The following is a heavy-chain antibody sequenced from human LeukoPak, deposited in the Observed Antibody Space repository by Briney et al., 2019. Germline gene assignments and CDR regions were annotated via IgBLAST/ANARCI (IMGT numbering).Heavy chain of an antibody. CDR3: ARDLSSGWYYFDY. CDR1: GFTFSSYS. Sequence: PGGSLRLSCAASGFTFSSYSMNWVRQAPGKGLEWVSSISSSSSYIYYADSVKGRFTISRDNAKNLLYLQMNSLRAEDTALYYCARDLSSGWYYFDYWGQGTLVTVSS. CDR2: ISSSSSYI. J-gene: IGHJ4*02. D-gene: IGHD6-19*01. V-gene: IGHV3-21*01.